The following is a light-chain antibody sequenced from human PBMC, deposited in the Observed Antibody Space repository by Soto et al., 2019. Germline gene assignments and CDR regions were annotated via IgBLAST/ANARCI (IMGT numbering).Light chain of an antibody. CDR2: GAS. V-gene: IGKV3-15*01. J-gene: IGKJ1*01. CDR3: QQYYNWPRT. CDR1: QSVSSSY. Sequence: MVSTQSPGTLSLSPGERATLSCRASQSVSSSYLAWYQQKPGQAPRLLIYGASTRATDIPARFSGSGSGTEFTLTISSLQSEDFAVYYCQQYYNWPRTFGQGTKVDIK.